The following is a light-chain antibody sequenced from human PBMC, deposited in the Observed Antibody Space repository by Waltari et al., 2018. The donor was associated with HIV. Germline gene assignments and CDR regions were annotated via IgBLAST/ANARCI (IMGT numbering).Light chain of an antibody. Sequence: QSALTQPPSASGSPGQSVTISCTGTSSHVGAYNSASRYQQHPGKAPKLLISEGTKRPSGVPDRFSGSKSGSTASLTVSGLQAEDEAGFYCSSYAGSNNVVFGGGTKLTVL. CDR3: SSYAGSNNVV. V-gene: IGLV2-8*01. CDR2: EGT. CDR1: SSHVGAYNS. J-gene: IGLJ2*01.